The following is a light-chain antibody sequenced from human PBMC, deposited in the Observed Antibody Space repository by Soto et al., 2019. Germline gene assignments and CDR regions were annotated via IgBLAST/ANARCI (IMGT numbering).Light chain of an antibody. V-gene: IGKV3-20*01. CDR2: GTS. CDR1: QSISCTY. CDR3: QQYGGSPPFT. Sequence: EIVLTQSPGTLSLSPGERATLSCRASQSISCTYLAWYQQKPGQAPMLLIYGTSNRATGIPDRFSGSGSGTDFTLTISRLEPVDFAVYYCQQYGGSPPFTFGQGTKLQIK. J-gene: IGKJ2*01.